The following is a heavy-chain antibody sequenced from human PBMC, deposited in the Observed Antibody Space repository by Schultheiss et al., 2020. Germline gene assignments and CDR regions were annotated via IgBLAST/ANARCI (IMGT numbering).Heavy chain of an antibody. V-gene: IGHV4-59*01. CDR2: IYYSGST. J-gene: IGHJ6*04. D-gene: IGHD6-13*01. CDR1: GGSISSYY. CDR3: ARGSSGYKAYCYYYYGMDV. Sequence: SETLSLTCTVSGGSISSYYWSWIRQPPGKGLEWIGYIYYSGSTNYNPSLKSRVTISVDTSKNQFSLKLSSVTAADTAVYYCARGSSGYKAYCYYYYGMDVWGKGTTVTVSS.